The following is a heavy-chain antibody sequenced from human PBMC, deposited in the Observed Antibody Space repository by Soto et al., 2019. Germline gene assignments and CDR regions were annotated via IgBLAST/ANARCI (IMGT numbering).Heavy chain of an antibody. CDR2: IIPIFGTA. CDR1: GGTFSSYA. Sequence: QVQLVQSGAEVKKPGSSVKVSCKASGGTFSSYAISWVRQAPGQGLEWMGGIIPIFGTANYAQKFQGRVTITADESTSTAYMELSSLGSEDTAVYYCARGAGIFGVAATTRAHYYYGMDVWGQGTTVTVSS. CDR3: ARGAGIFGVAATTRAHYYYGMDV. D-gene: IGHD3-3*01. J-gene: IGHJ6*02. V-gene: IGHV1-69*01.